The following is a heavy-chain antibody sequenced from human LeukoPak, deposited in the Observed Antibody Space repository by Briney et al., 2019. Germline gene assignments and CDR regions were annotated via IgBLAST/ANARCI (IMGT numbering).Heavy chain of an antibody. V-gene: IGHV3-11*01. CDR1: GFTFSDYY. J-gene: IGHJ5*02. CDR2: ISFSAINI. CDR3: ARSSSRSCNWFDP. D-gene: IGHD2-2*01. Sequence: PGCALTLSCAPSGFTFSDYYMGWIRQAPGKGLEWVAYISFSAINIYYAESVKGRFTISRDNARNSLYLQMNSLRVDDTAVYYCARSSSRSCNWFDPWGQGTLVTVSS.